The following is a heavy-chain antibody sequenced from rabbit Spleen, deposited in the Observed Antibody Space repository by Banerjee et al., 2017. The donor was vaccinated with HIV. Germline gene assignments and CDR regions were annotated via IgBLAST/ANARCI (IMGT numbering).Heavy chain of an antibody. CDR1: GFSFSSGYD. J-gene: IGHJ3*01. CDR3: ARDTSSSFSSYGMDL. V-gene: IGHV1S40*01. Sequence: QSLEESGGDLVKPGASLTLTCTASGFSFSSGYDMCWVRQAPGKGLEWIACIAGSSSGFTYSATWAKGRFTCSKTSSTTVTLQMTSLTVADTATYFCARDTSSSFSSYGMDLWGQGTLVTVS. CDR2: IAGSSSGFT. D-gene: IGHD1-1*01.